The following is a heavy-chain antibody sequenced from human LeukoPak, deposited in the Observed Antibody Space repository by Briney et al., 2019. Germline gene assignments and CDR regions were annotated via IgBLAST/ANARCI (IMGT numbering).Heavy chain of an antibody. CDR2: INIDGSEK. Sequence: SGGSLRLSCAASQFSISYDWMHWVRQAPGKGLEWVATINIDGSEKYYVDSVKGRFTISRDNARNSLYLQMNSLRGEDTAVYYCAREGTLRAHWDPFDYWGQGTLVTVSS. CDR3: AREGTLRAHWDPFDY. CDR1: QFSISYDW. D-gene: IGHD7-27*01. V-gene: IGHV3-7*01. J-gene: IGHJ4*02.